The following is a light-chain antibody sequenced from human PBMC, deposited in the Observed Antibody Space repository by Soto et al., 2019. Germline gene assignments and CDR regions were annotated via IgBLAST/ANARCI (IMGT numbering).Light chain of an antibody. V-gene: IGKV3-20*01. CDR3: QQYGS. J-gene: IGKJ4*01. CDR1: QSVSSSY. CDR2: GAS. Sequence: EIVLTQSPGTLSLSPGERATLSCRASQSVSSSYLAWYQQKPGQAPRLLIYGASSRGTGIPDRFSGSGSGTDFTLTISRLEPEDFAVYYCQQYGSFGGGTKVEIK.